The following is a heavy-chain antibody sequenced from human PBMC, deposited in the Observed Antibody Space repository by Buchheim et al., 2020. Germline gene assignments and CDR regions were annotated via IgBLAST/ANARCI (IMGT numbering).Heavy chain of an antibody. D-gene: IGHD6-13*01. CDR1: GGSISSYY. CDR3: ARDVSSSWYFDY. V-gene: IGHV4-59*01. J-gene: IGHJ4*02. CDR2: IYYSGST. Sequence: QVQLQESGPGLAKPSETLSLTCTVSGGSISSYYWSWIRQPPGKGLEWIGYIYYSGSTNYNPSLKSRVTISVDTSKNQFSLKLSSVTAADTAVYYCARDVSSSWYFDYWGQGTL.